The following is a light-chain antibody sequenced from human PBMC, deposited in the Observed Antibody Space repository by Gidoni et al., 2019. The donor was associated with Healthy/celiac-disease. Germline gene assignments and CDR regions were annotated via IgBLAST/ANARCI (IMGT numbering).Light chain of an antibody. CDR2: AAS. CDR3: QQSYSTRWT. Sequence: DIQMTQSPSSLSASVGDRVTITCRASQSISSYLNWYQQKPGKAPKLLISAASSLQSGVPSRFSGSVSGTVFTLTISSLQPKDFATYYCQQSYSTRWTFGQGTKVEIK. CDR1: QSISSY. J-gene: IGKJ1*01. V-gene: IGKV1-39*01.